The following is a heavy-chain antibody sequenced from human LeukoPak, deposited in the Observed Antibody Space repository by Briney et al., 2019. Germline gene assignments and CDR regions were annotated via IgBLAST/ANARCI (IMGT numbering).Heavy chain of an antibody. CDR1: GFTFSSYS. Sequence: PGGSLRLSCAASGFTFSSYSMNWVRQAPGKGLEWVSSISSSSTYIYYADSLRGRFTISRDNAKNSLYLQMNSLRAEDTALYYCVRDRNWAFDYWGQGTLVTVSS. D-gene: IGHD7-27*01. V-gene: IGHV3-21*01. J-gene: IGHJ4*02. CDR2: ISSSSTYI. CDR3: VRDRNWAFDY.